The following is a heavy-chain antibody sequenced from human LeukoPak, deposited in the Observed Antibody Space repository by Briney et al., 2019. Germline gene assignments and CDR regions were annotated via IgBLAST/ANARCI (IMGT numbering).Heavy chain of an antibody. Sequence: ASVKVSCKASGYTFTSYGISWVRQAPGQGLEWMGWISAYNGNTNYAQKLQGRVTMTTDTSTSTAYMELRSLGSDDTAVYYCAKDRPTARGIGAYYMDVWGKGTTVTVSS. CDR3: AKDRPTARGIGAYYMDV. CDR1: GYTFTSYG. CDR2: ISAYNGNT. V-gene: IGHV1-18*01. D-gene: IGHD3-10*01. J-gene: IGHJ6*03.